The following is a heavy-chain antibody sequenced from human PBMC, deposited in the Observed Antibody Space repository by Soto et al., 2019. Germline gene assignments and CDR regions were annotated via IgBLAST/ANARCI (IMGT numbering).Heavy chain of an antibody. CDR1: GFTFSSYA. CDR3: ARAPTPHDYGFWSGYNT. Sequence: HPWGSLRLSCAASGFTFSSYAMHWVRQDPGKGLEWVAVISYDGSNKYYADSVKGRFTISRDNSKNTLYLQMNSLRAEDTAVYYCARAPTPHDYGFWSGYNTWGKGNMVAVSS. J-gene: IGHJ5*01. V-gene: IGHV3-30-3*01. D-gene: IGHD3-3*01. CDR2: ISYDGSNK.